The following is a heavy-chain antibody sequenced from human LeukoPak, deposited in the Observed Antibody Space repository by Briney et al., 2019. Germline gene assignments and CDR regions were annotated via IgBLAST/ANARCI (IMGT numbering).Heavy chain of an antibody. CDR1: GGTFSSYA. Sequence: GASVKVSCKASGGTFSSYAISWVRQAPGQGLEWMGGIIPIFGTANYAQKFQGRVTITADESTSTAYMELSSLRSEDTALYHCARVGARGYSGFNGYWGQGTLVTVSS. J-gene: IGHJ4*02. CDR3: ARVGARGYSGFNGY. D-gene: IGHD5-12*01. CDR2: IIPIFGTA. V-gene: IGHV1-69*13.